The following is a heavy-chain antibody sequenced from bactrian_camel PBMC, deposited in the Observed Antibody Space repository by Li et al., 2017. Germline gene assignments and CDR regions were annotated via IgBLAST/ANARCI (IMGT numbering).Heavy chain of an antibody. V-gene: IGHV3S63*01. CDR1: ELSYDGYC. D-gene: IGHD6*01. CDR2: IYARNGRS. J-gene: IGHJ4*01. Sequence: HVQLAESGGDSVQTGGSLRLSCAVSELSYDGYCMGWFRQAPGKDREGVAHIYARNGRSDVADSVKGRATISRDNAKNTLYPKLNNLQTEDTAIYYCAKCPDGSGPRCRGVTPRDMPGQGTQVTVS.